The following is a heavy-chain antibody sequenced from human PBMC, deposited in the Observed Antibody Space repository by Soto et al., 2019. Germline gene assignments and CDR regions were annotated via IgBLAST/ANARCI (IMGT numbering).Heavy chain of an antibody. J-gene: IGHJ6*02. CDR3: AKDQTVHGPYYYYYGMDV. V-gene: IGHV3-30*18. CDR1: GVTFSSYC. Sequence: GGSLSLSCAASGVTFSSYCMHWVRQAPGKGLEWVAVISYDGSNKYYADSVKGRFTISRDNSKNTLYLQMNSLRAEDTAVYYCAKDQTVHGPYYYYYGMDVWGQGTTVTVSS. D-gene: IGHD1-1*01. CDR2: ISYDGSNK.